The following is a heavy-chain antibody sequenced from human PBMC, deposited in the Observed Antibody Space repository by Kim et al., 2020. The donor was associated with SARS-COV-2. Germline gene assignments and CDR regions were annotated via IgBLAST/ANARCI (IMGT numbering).Heavy chain of an antibody. D-gene: IGHD2-15*01. CDR3: ARDYCSGGSCYWGFLDY. J-gene: IGHJ4*02. CDR2: IYYSGST. V-gene: IGHV4-59*13. Sequence: SETLSLTCTVSGGSISSYYWSWIRQPPGKGLEWIGYIYYSGSTNYNPSLKSRVTISVDTSKNQFSLKLSSVTAADTAVYYCARDYCSGGSCYWGFLDYWGQGTLVTVSS. CDR1: GGSISSYY.